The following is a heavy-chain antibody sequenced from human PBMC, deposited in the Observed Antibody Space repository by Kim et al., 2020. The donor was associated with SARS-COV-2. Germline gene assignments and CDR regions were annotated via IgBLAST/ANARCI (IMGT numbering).Heavy chain of an antibody. CDR2: ISTKSGAT. V-gene: IGHV1-2*02. Sequence: ASVKVSCKASGYTFIDHTLHWVRQAPGQGPAWMGWISTKSGATNYAQKFQGRVTMTRDTSITTAYMELRSLRSDDTAIYYCARPSTRERDFDAFDIWGQGSMFTVS. CDR1: GYTFIDHT. D-gene: IGHD3-3*01. CDR3: ARPSTRERDFDAFDI. J-gene: IGHJ3*02.